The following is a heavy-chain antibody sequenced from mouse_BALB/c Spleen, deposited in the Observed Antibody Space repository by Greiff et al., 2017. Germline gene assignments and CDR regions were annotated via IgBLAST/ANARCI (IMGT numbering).Heavy chain of an antibody. D-gene: IGHD2-3*01. Sequence: QVQLQQSGAELVRPGVSVKISCKGSGYTFTDYAMHWVKQSHAKSLEWIGVISTYYGDASYNQKFKGKATMTVDKSSSTAYMELARLTSEDSAIYYCARGGGYYGKVWFAYWGQGTLVTVSA. CDR2: ISTYYGDA. J-gene: IGHJ3*01. V-gene: IGHV1S137*01. CDR1: GYTFTDYA. CDR3: ARGGGYYGKVWFAY.